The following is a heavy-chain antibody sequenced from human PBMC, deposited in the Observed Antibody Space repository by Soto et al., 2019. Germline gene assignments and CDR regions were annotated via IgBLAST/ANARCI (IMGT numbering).Heavy chain of an antibody. V-gene: IGHV4-31*03. CDR3: ARVLLQSSSSLVDY. Sequence: SETLSLTCTVSGGSISSGGYYWSWIRQHPGKGLEWIGYIYYSGSTYYNPSLKSRVTISVDTSKNQFSLKLSSVTAADTAVYYCARVLLQSSSSLVDYWGQGTLVTVSS. J-gene: IGHJ4*02. CDR1: GGSISSGGYY. D-gene: IGHD6-6*01. CDR2: IYYSGST.